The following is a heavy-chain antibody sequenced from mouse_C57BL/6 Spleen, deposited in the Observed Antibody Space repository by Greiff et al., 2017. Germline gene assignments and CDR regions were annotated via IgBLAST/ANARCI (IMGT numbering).Heavy chain of an antibody. V-gene: IGHV5-16*01. D-gene: IGHD2-1*01. Sequence: EVKLMESEGGLVQPGSSMKLSCTASGFTFSDYYMAWVRQVPEKGLEWVANINYDGSSTYYLDSLKSRFIISRDNAKNILYLQMSSLKSEDTATYYCAREGKNYGNYFDYWGQGTTLTVSS. J-gene: IGHJ2*01. CDR1: GFTFSDYY. CDR2: INYDGSST. CDR3: AREGKNYGNYFDY.